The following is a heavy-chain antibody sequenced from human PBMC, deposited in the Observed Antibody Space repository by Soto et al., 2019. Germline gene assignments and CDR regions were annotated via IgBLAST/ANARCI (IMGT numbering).Heavy chain of an antibody. D-gene: IGHD5-18*01. Sequence: PSETLSLTCTVSGGSITGYHWTWIRQPAGMGLEWIGRIYSSGSTNYNPSLKSRVTMSVDTSKNQFSLRLSSLTAADTAVYYCAREYSYNIDPWGQGTLVTVSS. V-gene: IGHV4-4*07. J-gene: IGHJ5*02. CDR3: AREYSYNIDP. CDR2: IYSSGST. CDR1: GGSITGYH.